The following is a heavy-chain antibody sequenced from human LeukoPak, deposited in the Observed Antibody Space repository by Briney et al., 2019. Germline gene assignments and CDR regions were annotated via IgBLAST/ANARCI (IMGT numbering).Heavy chain of an antibody. CDR1: GFTFSSYG. J-gene: IGHJ4*02. CDR3: AKDLRSSFFDY. D-gene: IGHD6-13*01. Sequence: PGGSLRLSCAASGFTFSSYGMHWVRQAPGKGLEWVAVIWYGGSNKYYADSVKGRFTISRDNSKNTLYLQMNSLRAEDTAVYYCAKDLRSSFFDYWGQGTLVTVSS. V-gene: IGHV3-33*06. CDR2: IWYGGSNK.